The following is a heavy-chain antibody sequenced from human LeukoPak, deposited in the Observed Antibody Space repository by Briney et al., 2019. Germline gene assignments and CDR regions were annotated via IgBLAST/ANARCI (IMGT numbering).Heavy chain of an antibody. D-gene: IGHD2-2*01. CDR3: AKDGDCSSTSCTYYYYMDV. V-gene: IGHV3-43D*03. CDR2: ISWDGGST. J-gene: IGHJ6*03. CDR1: GFTFSSYS. Sequence: GGSLRLSCAASGFTFSSYSMHWVRQAPGKGLEWVSLISWDGGSTYYADSVKGRFTISRDNSKNSLYLQMNSLRAEDTALYYCAKDGDCSSTSCTYYYYMDVWGKGTTVTVSS.